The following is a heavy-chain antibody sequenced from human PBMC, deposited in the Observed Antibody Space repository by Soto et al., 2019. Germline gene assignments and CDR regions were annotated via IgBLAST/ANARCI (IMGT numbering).Heavy chain of an antibody. CDR2: ISYDGSNK. V-gene: IGHV3-30-3*01. D-gene: IGHD3-22*01. CDR3: ARELPYYWYPGVGYYYFGMDV. Sequence: QVQLVESGGGVVQPGRSLRLSCAASGFTFSSYAMHWVRQAPGKGLEWVAVISYDGSNKYYADSVKGRFTISRDNSKNTLYLQMNRLRAEDTAVYYCARELPYYWYPGVGYYYFGMDVWGQGTTVTVSS. J-gene: IGHJ6*02. CDR1: GFTFSSYA.